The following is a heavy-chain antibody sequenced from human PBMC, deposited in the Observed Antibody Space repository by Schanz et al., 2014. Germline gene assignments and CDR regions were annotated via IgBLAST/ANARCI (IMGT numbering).Heavy chain of an antibody. D-gene: IGHD3-16*01. CDR2: ISPFLAVS. CDR1: GGTLDTYK. J-gene: IGHJ6*02. V-gene: IGHV1-69*02. Sequence: QDQLLQSGAAVKKPGSSVRVSCKASGGTLDTYKIAWVRQVPGQGLEWMGRISPFLAVSNYAQDFQGRVPFTADRATSTVHMDLRSLRSEDTGLYYCARAGRGYAYPLNSYPMDVWGQGTTVIVSS. CDR3: ARAGRGYAYPLNSYPMDV.